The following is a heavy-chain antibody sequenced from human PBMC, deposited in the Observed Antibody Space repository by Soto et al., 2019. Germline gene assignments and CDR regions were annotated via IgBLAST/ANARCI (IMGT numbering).Heavy chain of an antibody. CDR3: ARDHSSSSDAFDI. CDR1: GFTFSSYW. CDR2: INSDGSST. J-gene: IGHJ3*02. V-gene: IGHV3-74*01. D-gene: IGHD6-6*01. Sequence: GGSLRLSCAASGFTFSSYWMHWVRQAPGKGLVWVSRINSDGSSTSYADSVKGRFTISRDSAKNTLYLQMNSLRAEDTAVYYCARDHSSSSDAFDIWGQGTMVTVSS.